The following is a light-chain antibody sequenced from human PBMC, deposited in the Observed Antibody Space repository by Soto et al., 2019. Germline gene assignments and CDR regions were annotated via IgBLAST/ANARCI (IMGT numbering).Light chain of an antibody. J-gene: IGLJ1*01. CDR1: SSDVGGSNY. CDR3: SSYTSSNTLEV. V-gene: IGLV2-14*01. Sequence: QSVLIQPASVSGAPGQSITISCTGTSSDVGGSNYVSWYQHHPHRAPKLLIYEVDYRASGVSIRFSGSKSGNTASLTISGLQAEDEADYSCSSYTSSNTLEVFGFGTKLTVL. CDR2: EVD.